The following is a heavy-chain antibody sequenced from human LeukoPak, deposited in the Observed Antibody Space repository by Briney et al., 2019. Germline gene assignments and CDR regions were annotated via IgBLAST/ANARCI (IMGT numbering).Heavy chain of an antibody. CDR2: IYYSGST. D-gene: IGHD2-2*01. CDR3: AATYLSSTSWEAMDV. CDR1: GYSISSSNW. Sequence: SETLSLTCAVSGYSISSSNWWGWIRQPPGKGLEWIGYIYYSGSTYYNPSLKSRATMSVDTSKNQFSLKLSSVTAVDTAVYYCAATYLSSTSWEAMDVWGKGTTVIVSS. J-gene: IGHJ6*04. V-gene: IGHV4-28*01.